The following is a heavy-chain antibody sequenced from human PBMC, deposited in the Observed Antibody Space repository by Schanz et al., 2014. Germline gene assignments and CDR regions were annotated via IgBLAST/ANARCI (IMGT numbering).Heavy chain of an antibody. CDR1: GITFSDYA. D-gene: IGHD6-19*01. J-gene: IGHJ4*02. V-gene: IGHV3-23*01. CDR3: ARGSQWLVMGMTNYFDY. Sequence: EVQLLESGGALEQPGGSLRLSCAASGITFSDYAMSWVRQAPGKGLEWVSTIASGGSHTFYADSVTGRFTISGDNSKNTLFLQMNSLRVEDTAVYYCARGSQWLVMGMTNYFDYWGQGSLVTVSS. CDR2: IASGGSHT.